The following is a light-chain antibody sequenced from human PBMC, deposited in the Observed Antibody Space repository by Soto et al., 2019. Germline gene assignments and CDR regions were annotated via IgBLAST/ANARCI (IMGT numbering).Light chain of an antibody. Sequence: QSALTQPASVSGSPGQSITISCTGTNSDVGAYSYVSWYQQYPGKAPKLLIYDVGARPSGISDRFSGSKSGNTASLTISGLQAEDEADYYCTAWDDNLSLVVFGGGTQLTVL. CDR1: NSDVGAYSY. V-gene: IGLV2-14*03. CDR3: TAWDDNLSLVV. J-gene: IGLJ2*01. CDR2: DVG.